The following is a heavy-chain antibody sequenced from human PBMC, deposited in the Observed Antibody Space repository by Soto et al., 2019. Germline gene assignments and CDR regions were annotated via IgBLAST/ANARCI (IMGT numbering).Heavy chain of an antibody. CDR2: INPQSGGT. CDR1: GYTFTDYY. Sequence: QVQLVQSGAEVKKPGASVKVSCKASGYTFTDYYLHWARQAPGQGLEWMGWINPQSGGTNYAQKFQAWVTMTRDTSTSTAYMELRRLRSDDTAVFFCARGAQQVVPLYYYHALDVWGQGTTVTASS. J-gene: IGHJ6*02. V-gene: IGHV1-2*04. CDR3: ARGAQQVVPLYYYHALDV. D-gene: IGHD6-13*01.